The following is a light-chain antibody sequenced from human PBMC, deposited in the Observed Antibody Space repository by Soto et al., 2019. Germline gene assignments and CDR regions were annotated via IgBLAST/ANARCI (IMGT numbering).Light chain of an antibody. CDR3: LQDFNYPWT. J-gene: IGKJ1*01. V-gene: IGKV1-5*01. CDR1: QSISGW. CDR2: DAS. Sequence: DIQMTQSPSTLSAFVGDRVTITCRASQSISGWLAWYQQKPGKAPKLLIYDASSLESGVPSRFRGSGSGTEFTLSISSLQPDDFATYYCLQDFNYPWTFGQGTTVEI.